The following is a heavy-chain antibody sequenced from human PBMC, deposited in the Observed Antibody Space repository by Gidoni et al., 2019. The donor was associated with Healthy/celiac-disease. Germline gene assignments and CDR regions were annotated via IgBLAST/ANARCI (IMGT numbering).Heavy chain of an antibody. CDR1: GFTFSSYA. D-gene: IGHD3-22*01. J-gene: IGHJ4*02. V-gene: IGHV3-23*01. CDR2: ISGSGGST. CDR3: AKVATMIVVVITSPFDY. Sequence: EVQLLESGGGLVQPGGSLRLSCAASGFTFSSYAMSWVRQAPGKGLEWVSAISGSGGSTYYADSVKGRFTISRDNSKNTLYLQMNSLRAEDTAVYYCAKVATMIVVVITSPFDYWGQGTLVTVSS.